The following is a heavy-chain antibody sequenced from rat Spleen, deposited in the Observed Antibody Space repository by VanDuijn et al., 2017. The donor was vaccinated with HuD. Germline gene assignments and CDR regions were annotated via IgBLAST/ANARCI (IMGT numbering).Heavy chain of an antibody. CDR2: IWAGGGT. J-gene: IGHJ4*01. V-gene: IGHV2-72*01. CDR3: ARHLREASGVMDA. Sequence: QVQLKESGPGLVQPSQTLSLTCTVSGFSLTNYGINWVRQPPGKSLVWMGTIWAGGGTNYNSAVKSRLSISRDTSKNQVLLKMNSLQPEDTGTYYCARHLREASGVMDAWGQGASVTVSS. D-gene: IGHD4-3*01. CDR1: GFSLTNYG.